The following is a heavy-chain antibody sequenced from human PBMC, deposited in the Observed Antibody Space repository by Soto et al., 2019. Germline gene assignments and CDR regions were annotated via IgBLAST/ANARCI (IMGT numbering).Heavy chain of an antibody. Sequence: LRLSCAASGFTFSSYEMNWVRQAPGKGLEWVSYISSSGSTIYYADSVKGRFTISRDNAKNSLYLQMNSLRAEDTAVYYCARRSGYSYGYPYYYYGMDVWGQGTTVTVSS. CDR2: ISSSGSTI. J-gene: IGHJ6*02. CDR1: GFTFSSYE. V-gene: IGHV3-48*03. D-gene: IGHD5-18*01. CDR3: ARRSGYSYGYPYYYYGMDV.